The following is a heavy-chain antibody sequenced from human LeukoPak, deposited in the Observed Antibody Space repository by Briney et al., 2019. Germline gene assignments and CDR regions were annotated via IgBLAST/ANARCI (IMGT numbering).Heavy chain of an antibody. CDR2: ISYDGSNK. Sequence: PGGSLRLSCAASGFTFSSYAMHWVRQAPGKGLEWVAVISYDGSNKYYADSVKGRFTVSRDNSKNTLYLQMNSLRAEDTAVYYCARDRRGRNGMDVWGQGTTVTVSS. J-gene: IGHJ6*02. CDR1: GFTFSSYA. CDR3: ARDRRGRNGMDV. V-gene: IGHV3-30-3*01.